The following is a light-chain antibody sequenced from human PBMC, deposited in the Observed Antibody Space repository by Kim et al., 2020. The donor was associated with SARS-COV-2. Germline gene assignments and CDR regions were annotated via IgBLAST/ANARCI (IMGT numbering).Light chain of an antibody. CDR2: GAS. J-gene: IGKJ1*01. V-gene: IGKV3-20*01. CDR1: QTVNSRY. Sequence: SPGERATLSCRASQTVNSRYLAWYQQTPGQATRLLIYGASTRAAGIPDRFSVSGSGTDFTLTISRLEPEDFAVYYCHQYGSSPWTSGHGTKVEIK. CDR3: HQYGSSPWT.